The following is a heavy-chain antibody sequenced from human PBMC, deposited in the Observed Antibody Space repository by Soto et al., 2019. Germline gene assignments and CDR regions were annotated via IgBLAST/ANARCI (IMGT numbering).Heavy chain of an antibody. V-gene: IGHV1-18*04. CDR3: ARISSASSGCLPDY. D-gene: IGHD6-19*01. J-gene: IGHJ4*02. CDR2: INVYNGNT. Sequence: VSLVKISCRASGYTFTSNSICWVRQAPGQGLEWMGWINVYNGNTKYAQQLQGRVTLTTDTSTSTAYMDLRSLRSDDTAVYYCARISSASSGCLPDYWGQGTLVTISS. CDR1: GYTFTSNS.